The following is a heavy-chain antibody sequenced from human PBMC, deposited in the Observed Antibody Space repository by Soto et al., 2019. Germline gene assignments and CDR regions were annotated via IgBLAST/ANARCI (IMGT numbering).Heavy chain of an antibody. CDR1: GFTFSSYA. CDR2: ISGSGGST. D-gene: IGHD2-15*01. V-gene: IGHV3-23*01. Sequence: GGSLRLSCAASGFTFSSYAMSWVRQAPGKGLEWVSAISGSGGSTYYADSVKGRFTISRDNSKNTLYLQMNSLRAEDTAVYYCAKDLYCSGGSCYPHQDFDYWGQGTLVTVSS. J-gene: IGHJ4*02. CDR3: AKDLYCSGGSCYPHQDFDY.